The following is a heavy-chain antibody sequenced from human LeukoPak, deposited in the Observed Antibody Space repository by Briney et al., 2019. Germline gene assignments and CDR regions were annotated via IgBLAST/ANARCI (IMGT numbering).Heavy chain of an antibody. J-gene: IGHJ3*02. D-gene: IGHD6-13*01. CDR2: INHSGST. CDR1: GGSFSGYY. CDR3: ARGNPPHLYSSSWYSARAFDI. V-gene: IGHV4-34*01. Sequence: KPSETLSLTCAVYGGSFSGYYWSWIRQPPGKGPEWIGEINHSGSTNYNPSLKSRVTISVDTSKNQFCLKLSSVTAADTAVYYCARGNPPHLYSSSWYSARAFDIWGQGTMVTVSS.